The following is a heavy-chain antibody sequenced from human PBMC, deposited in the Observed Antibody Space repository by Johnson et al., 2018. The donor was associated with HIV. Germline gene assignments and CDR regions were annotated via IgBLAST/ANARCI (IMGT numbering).Heavy chain of an antibody. CDR2: VYSGGTT. CDR1: GFTVSSNY. D-gene: IGHD1-1*01. J-gene: IGHJ3*02. V-gene: IGHV3-66*01. CDR3: ARGDGYRRAFDI. Sequence: VQLVESGGGLVQPGGSLRLSCAASGFTVSSNYMSWVRQAPGKGLESVSVVYSGGTTHYADSVKGRFTISRDNAKNSLYLQMNSLRAEDTAVYYCARGDGYRRAFDIWGQGTMVTVSS.